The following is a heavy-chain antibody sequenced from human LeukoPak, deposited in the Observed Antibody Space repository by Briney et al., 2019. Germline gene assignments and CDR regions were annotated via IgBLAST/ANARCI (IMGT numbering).Heavy chain of an antibody. Sequence: GSLRLSCAASGFSFSNYWMSWVRQAPGKGLEWVANIKQDGSEKYYVDSVKGRFTISRDNAKNSLYLQMNSLRAEDTAVYYCARETEYCDFWSGYYLWGQGTLVTVSS. V-gene: IGHV3-7*03. CDR2: IKQDGSEK. D-gene: IGHD3-3*01. CDR1: GFSFSNYW. CDR3: ARETEYCDFWSGYYL. J-gene: IGHJ4*02.